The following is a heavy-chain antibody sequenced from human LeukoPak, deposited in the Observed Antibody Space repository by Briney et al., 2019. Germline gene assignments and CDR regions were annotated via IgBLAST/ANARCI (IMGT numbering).Heavy chain of an antibody. D-gene: IGHD3-22*01. V-gene: IGHV4-59*01. CDR1: GGSISSYY. Sequence: SETLSLTRTVSGGSISSYYWSWIRQPPGKGLEWIGYIYYSGSTNYNPSLKSRVTISVDTSKNQFSLKLSSVTAADTAVYYCAKSGYYYYSAFDIWGQGTMVTVSS. CDR3: AKSGYYYYSAFDI. CDR2: IYYSGST. J-gene: IGHJ3*02.